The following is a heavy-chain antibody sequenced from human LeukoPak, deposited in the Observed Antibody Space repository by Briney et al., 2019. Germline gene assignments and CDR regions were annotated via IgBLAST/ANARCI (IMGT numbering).Heavy chain of an antibody. J-gene: IGHJ4*02. CDR1: GGSISNYY. V-gene: IGHV4-4*07. Sequence: SETLSLTCTVSGGSISNYYWSWVRQAAGKGLEWIGRIYSTGSTNYNPSPKSRVTISVDTSKNQFSLKLNSLTAADTAVYYCTRDRGDYGGPDYWGRGTLVTVSS. CDR3: TRDRGDYGGPDY. CDR2: IYSTGST. D-gene: IGHD4-23*01.